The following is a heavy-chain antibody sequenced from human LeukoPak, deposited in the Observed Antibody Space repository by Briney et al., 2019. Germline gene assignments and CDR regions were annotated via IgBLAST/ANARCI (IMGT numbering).Heavy chain of an antibody. D-gene: IGHD5-18*01. J-gene: IGHJ4*02. CDR1: GFTFSSYG. Sequence: GESLTLSCAASGFTFSSYGMHWVRQAPGKGLEWVAVISYDGSNKYYADSVKGRFTISRDNSKNTMYLQMNSLRAEDTAVYYCAKNQRRDTAMVTFDYWGQGTLVTVSS. CDR2: ISYDGSNK. V-gene: IGHV3-30*18. CDR3: AKNQRRDTAMVTFDY.